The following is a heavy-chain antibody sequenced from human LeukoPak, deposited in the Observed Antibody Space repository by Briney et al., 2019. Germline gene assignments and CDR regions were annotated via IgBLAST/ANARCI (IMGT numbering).Heavy chain of an antibody. D-gene: IGHD6-13*01. Sequence: ASGKVSCKASGYTFTSYGISWVRQAPGQGLEWMGWISAYNGNTNYAQKLQGRVTMTTDTSTSTAYMELRSLRSDDTAVYYCARGPQYSSSWYSFDYWGQGTLVTVSS. CDR1: GYTFTSYG. J-gene: IGHJ4*02. CDR3: ARGPQYSSSWYSFDY. V-gene: IGHV1-18*01. CDR2: ISAYNGNT.